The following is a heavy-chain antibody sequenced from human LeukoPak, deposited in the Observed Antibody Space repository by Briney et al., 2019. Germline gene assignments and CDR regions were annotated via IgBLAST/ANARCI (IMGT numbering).Heavy chain of an antibody. J-gene: IGHJ5*02. D-gene: IGHD3-3*01. Sequence: SVKVSCKASGGTFSSYAISWVRQAPGQGLEWMGGIIPIFGTANYAQKFQGRITITADESTSTAYMELSSLRSEDTAVYYCAILLGIFGGGEFNWFDPWGQGTLVTVSS. CDR3: AILLGIFGGGEFNWFDP. CDR1: GGTFSSYA. V-gene: IGHV1-69*13. CDR2: IIPIFGTA.